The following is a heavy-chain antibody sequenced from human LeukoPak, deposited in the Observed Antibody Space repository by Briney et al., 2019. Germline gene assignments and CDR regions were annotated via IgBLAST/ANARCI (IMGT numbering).Heavy chain of an antibody. CDR2: ISNIGGT. Sequence: SETLSLTCDVSSASLFRSTTFHWGWIRQPPGKGLEWIASISNIGGTCFNPSLKSRVAISLDTSKNQFSVKLTSVTAADAAVYYCAGGYIYGSTYYYMDVWGKGTTVTISS. CDR1: SASLFRSTTFH. J-gene: IGHJ6*03. V-gene: IGHV4-39*07. D-gene: IGHD5-18*01. CDR3: AGGYIYGSTYYYMDV.